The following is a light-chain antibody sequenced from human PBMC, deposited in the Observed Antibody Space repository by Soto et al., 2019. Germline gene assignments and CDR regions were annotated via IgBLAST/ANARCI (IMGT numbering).Light chain of an antibody. CDR1: TSNLGAGYD. V-gene: IGLV1-40*01. CDR3: QSYDNSLRAYV. J-gene: IGLJ1*01. CDR2: DNT. Sequence: QSLLTQPASVSGAPGQTVSISCTGTTSNLGAGYDVHWYRHLPGTAPTLLISDNTNRPSGVPDRFSGSKSGTSASLAISGLQSEDEADYYCQSYDNSLRAYVFGPGTKLTVL.